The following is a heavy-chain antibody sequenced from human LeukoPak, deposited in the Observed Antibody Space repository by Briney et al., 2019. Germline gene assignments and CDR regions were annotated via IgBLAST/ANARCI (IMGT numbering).Heavy chain of an antibody. CDR2: ISYDGSNK. V-gene: IGHV3-30*03. CDR3: RYYYGSGSYYFDY. J-gene: IGHJ4*02. D-gene: IGHD3-10*01. Sequence: GGFLRLSCAASGFTFSSYGMHWVRQAPGKGLEWVAVISYDGSNKYYADSVKGRFTISRDNSKNTLYLQMNSLRAEDTAVYYCRYYYGSGSYYFDYWGQGTLVTVSS. CDR1: GFTFSSYG.